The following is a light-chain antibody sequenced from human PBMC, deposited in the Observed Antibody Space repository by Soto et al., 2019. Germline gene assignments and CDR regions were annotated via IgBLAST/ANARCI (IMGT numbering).Light chain of an antibody. J-gene: IGKJ2*01. CDR1: QSISSW. CDR2: GAS. V-gene: IGKV1-5*01. CDR3: QQYNSYSYT. Sequence: IRMTQSPSSFSASTGDRVTITCRASQSISSWLAWYQQKPGKAPKLLIYGASSLQTGVPSRFSGSGSGTEFTLTISSLQPDDFATYYCQQYNSYSYTFGQGTKVDIK.